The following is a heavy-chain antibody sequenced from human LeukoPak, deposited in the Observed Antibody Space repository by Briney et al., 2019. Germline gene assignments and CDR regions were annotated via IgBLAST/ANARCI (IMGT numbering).Heavy chain of an antibody. V-gene: IGHV3-74*01. CDR1: GFTFSSYW. D-gene: IGHD3-22*01. Sequence: GGSLRLSCAASGFTFSSYWMHWVRQAPGKGLGWVSRINSDGSSTSYADSVKGRFTIPRDNAKNTLYLQMNSLRAEDTAVYYCARGPRAYSSGYYYPFDYWGQGTLVTVSS. J-gene: IGHJ4*02. CDR3: ARGPRAYSSGYYYPFDY. CDR2: INSDGSST.